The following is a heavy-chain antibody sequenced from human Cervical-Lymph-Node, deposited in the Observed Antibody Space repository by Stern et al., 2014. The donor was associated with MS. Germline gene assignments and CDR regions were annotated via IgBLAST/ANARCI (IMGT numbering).Heavy chain of an antibody. CDR3: VRALGSSSFRYWFDP. V-gene: IGHV4-4*02. CDR1: GDSISSSNW. D-gene: IGHD6-13*01. J-gene: IGHJ5*02. Sequence: QVQLGQSGPGLVKPSGTLSLTCAVSGDSISSSNWWSWVRQSPGKGLEWVGDIYHAGTTNYNSTLKSRLTISADNSKNQFSLKLTFVTAADTAVYYCVRALGSSSFRYWFDPWGQGTLVIVSS. CDR2: IYHAGTT.